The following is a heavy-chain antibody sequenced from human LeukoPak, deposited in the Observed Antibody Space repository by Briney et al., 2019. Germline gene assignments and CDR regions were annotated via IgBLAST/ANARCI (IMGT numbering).Heavy chain of an antibody. CDR3: ATYSSSNGREFQY. V-gene: IGHV3-7*01. CDR2: IQQHGSET. D-gene: IGHD2-2*01. J-gene: IGHJ1*01. CDR1: GFTFSNYW. Sequence: SGGSLRLSCEGSGFTFSNYWMSWVRQAPGKGLEWVANIQQHGSETYYGDSVKGRFTISRDNAKNSLYLQMNSLRAEDTAVYYCATYSSSNGREFQYWGQDTLVTVSS.